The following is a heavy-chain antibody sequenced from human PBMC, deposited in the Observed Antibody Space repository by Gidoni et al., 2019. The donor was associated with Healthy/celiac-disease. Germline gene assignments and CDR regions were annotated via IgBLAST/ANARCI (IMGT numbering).Heavy chain of an antibody. D-gene: IGHD3-3*01. Sequence: EVQLVESGGGLVKPGGSLRLSCAASGFTFRSYSMNWVRQAPGKGLEWVSSISSSSSYIYYADSVKGRFTISRDNAKNSLYLQMNSLRAEDTAVYYCARHGTIFGVVINALDYWGQGTLVTVSS. J-gene: IGHJ4*02. CDR3: ARHGTIFGVVINALDY. V-gene: IGHV3-21*01. CDR1: GFTFRSYS. CDR2: ISSSSSYI.